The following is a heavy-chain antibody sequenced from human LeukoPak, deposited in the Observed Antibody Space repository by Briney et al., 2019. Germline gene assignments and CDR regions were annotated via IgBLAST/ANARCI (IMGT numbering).Heavy chain of an antibody. Sequence: PGKSLRLSCAASGFTFNNYGMHWVRQAPGKGLEWVAVISYGGRNIYYPDSVKGRFTISRDISTDTLWLQMDSLRTEDTAVYYCAKGPLRGTAAAIDYWGQGTLVTVSS. J-gene: IGHJ4*02. CDR3: AKGPLRGTAAAIDY. CDR2: ISYGGRNI. D-gene: IGHD2-2*01. V-gene: IGHV3-30*18. CDR1: GFTFNNYG.